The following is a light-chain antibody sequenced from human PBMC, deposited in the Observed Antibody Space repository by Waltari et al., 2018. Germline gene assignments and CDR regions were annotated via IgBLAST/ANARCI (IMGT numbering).Light chain of an antibody. Sequence: DIQMSQSPSTLSASVGDRVTITCRASQSISSWLAWYQQKPGKAPKLLIYKASSLKSGVPSRFSGSGSGTEFTLTISSLQPDDFATYYCQHYNLHSETFGQGTKLEIK. V-gene: IGKV1-5*03. J-gene: IGKJ2*01. CDR3: QHYNLHSET. CDR1: QSISSW. CDR2: KAS.